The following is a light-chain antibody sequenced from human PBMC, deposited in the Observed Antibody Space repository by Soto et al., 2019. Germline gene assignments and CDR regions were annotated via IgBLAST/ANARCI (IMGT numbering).Light chain of an antibody. J-gene: IGKJ2*01. CDR2: AAS. CDR3: QQYNSSRYT. V-gene: IGKV3-20*01. CDR1: QGVSSSY. Sequence: EIVLTHSPGTLSLSPGERATLSCRASQGVSSSYLAWYQQKPGQAPRLLIYAASSRAAVIPDRFSGGGSGTDFTLTISRLEPEDFAVYYCQQYNSSRYTFRQGTKLEIK.